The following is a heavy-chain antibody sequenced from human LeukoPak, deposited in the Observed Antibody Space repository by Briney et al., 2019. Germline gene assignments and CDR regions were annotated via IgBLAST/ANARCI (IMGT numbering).Heavy chain of an antibody. J-gene: IGHJ2*01. CDR2: IYYSGST. CDR3: ARDPGDGWYFDL. CDR1: GGSISSYY. V-gene: IGHV4-59*01. Sequence: SETLSLTCTVSGGSISSYYWSWIRQPPGKGLEWIGYIYYSGSTNYNPSLKSRVTISVDTSKNQFSLKLCSVTAADTAVYYCARDPGDGWYFDLWGRGTLVTVSS. D-gene: IGHD7-27*01.